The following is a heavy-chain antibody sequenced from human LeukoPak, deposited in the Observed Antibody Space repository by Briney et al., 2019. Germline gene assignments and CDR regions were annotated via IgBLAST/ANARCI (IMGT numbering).Heavy chain of an antibody. Sequence: GGSLGLSCVASGFTFSSYGMHWVRQAPGKGLEWVAVIWYDGSDKYYADSVKGRFTISRDNSKNTLYLQMNSLRAEDTAVYYCARGANVDTTMVTGDYWGQGTLVTVSS. CDR1: GFTFSSYG. V-gene: IGHV3-33*01. D-gene: IGHD5-18*01. CDR3: ARGANVDTTMVTGDY. J-gene: IGHJ4*02. CDR2: IWYDGSDK.